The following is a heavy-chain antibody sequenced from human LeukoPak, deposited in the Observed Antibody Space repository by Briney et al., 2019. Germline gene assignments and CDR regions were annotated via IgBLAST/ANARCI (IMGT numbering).Heavy chain of an antibody. CDR3: ARRHSYYYGMDV. CDR1: GFTVSSNY. CDR2: IYSGGST. Sequence: PGGSLRLSCAASGFTVSSNYMSWVRQAPGKGLEWVSVIYSGGSTYYADSVKGRFTISRDNSKNTLYLQMNSLRAEDTAVYYRARRHSYYYGMDVWGQGTTVTVSS. V-gene: IGHV3-66*04. J-gene: IGHJ6*02.